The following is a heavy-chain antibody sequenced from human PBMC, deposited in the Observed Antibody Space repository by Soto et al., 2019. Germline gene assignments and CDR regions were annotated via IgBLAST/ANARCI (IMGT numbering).Heavy chain of an antibody. CDR3: ARSGTVVTPDDAFDI. D-gene: IGHD2-21*02. CDR2: IYHSGST. Sequence: QLQLQESGSGLVKPSQTLSLTCAVSGGSISSGGYSWSWIRQPPGKGLEWIGYIYHSGSTYYNPSLKSRVTISVDRSKNQFSLKLSSVTAADTAVYYCARSGTVVTPDDAFDIWGQGTMVTVSS. CDR1: GGSISSGGYS. V-gene: IGHV4-30-2*01. J-gene: IGHJ3*02.